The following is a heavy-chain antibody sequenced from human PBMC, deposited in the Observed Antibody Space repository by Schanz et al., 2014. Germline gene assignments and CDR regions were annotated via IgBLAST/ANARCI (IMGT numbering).Heavy chain of an antibody. V-gene: IGHV3-74*01. CDR1: GFTFSTYW. Sequence: EVQLVESGGGLVQPGGSLRLSCAASGFTFSTYWMHWVRQAPGKGLVWVSHINSDGTTTTYADSVKGRFTISRDTPKNTLYVQMNSLRADDSAIYYCAKDHPSSGWPAFDVWGQGTQVTVSS. CDR2: INSDGTTT. D-gene: IGHD6-19*01. J-gene: IGHJ4*02. CDR3: AKDHPSSGWPAFDV.